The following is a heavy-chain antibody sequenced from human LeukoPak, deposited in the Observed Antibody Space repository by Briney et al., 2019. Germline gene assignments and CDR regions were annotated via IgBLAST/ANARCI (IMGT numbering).Heavy chain of an antibody. CDR3: AKPGYYYDSSGYTS. J-gene: IGHJ4*02. Sequence: PGGSLILSFAASGYTFRSYARSWVRQAPGKGLEWVSAISGSGGSTYYADSEKGRFTISRDNSKNTLYLQMNSLRAEDTAVYYCAKPGYYYDSSGYTSWGQGTLVTVS. CDR1: GYTFRSYA. V-gene: IGHV3-23*01. D-gene: IGHD3-22*01. CDR2: ISGSGGST.